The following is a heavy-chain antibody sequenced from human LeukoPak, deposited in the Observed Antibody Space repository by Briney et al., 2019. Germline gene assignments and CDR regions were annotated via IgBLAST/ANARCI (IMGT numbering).Heavy chain of an antibody. D-gene: IGHD2-2*01. Sequence: GGSLRLSCAASGFTFSSYSMNWVRQAPGKGLEWVSSISSSSSYIYYADSVKGRFTISRDNAKNSLYLQMNSLRAEDTAVYYCARVVGYCSSTSCSYYFDYWGQGALVTVSS. V-gene: IGHV3-21*01. CDR3: ARVVGYCSSTSCSYYFDY. J-gene: IGHJ4*02. CDR2: ISSSSSYI. CDR1: GFTFSSYS.